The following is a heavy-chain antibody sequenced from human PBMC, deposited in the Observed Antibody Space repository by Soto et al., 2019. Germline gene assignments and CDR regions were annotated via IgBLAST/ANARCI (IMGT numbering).Heavy chain of an antibody. CDR1: GVTFSSYA. D-gene: IGHD2-8*01. V-gene: IGHV1-69*13. Sequence: SSLKGSFKASGVTFSSYAISWVRQAPVQGLEWMGGIIPIFGTANYAQKFQGRVTITADESTSTAYMELSSLRSEDTAVYYCARGGGVLMVPGNWFDPWGQGTLVTVSS. CDR3: ARGGGVLMVPGNWFDP. J-gene: IGHJ5*02. CDR2: IIPIFGTA.